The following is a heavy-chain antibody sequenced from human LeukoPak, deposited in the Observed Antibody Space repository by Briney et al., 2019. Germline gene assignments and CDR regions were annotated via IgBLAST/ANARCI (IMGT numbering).Heavy chain of an antibody. Sequence: ASVKVSCKASGYTFTGYYMHWVRQAPGQGLEWMGWINPNSGGTNYAQKFQGRVTMTRDTSISTAYMELSRLRSDDTAVYYCARGQGGYSYSYDAFDIWGQGTMVTVSS. V-gene: IGHV1-2*02. CDR2: INPNSGGT. D-gene: IGHD5-18*01. CDR1: GYTFTGYY. J-gene: IGHJ3*02. CDR3: ARGQGGYSYSYDAFDI.